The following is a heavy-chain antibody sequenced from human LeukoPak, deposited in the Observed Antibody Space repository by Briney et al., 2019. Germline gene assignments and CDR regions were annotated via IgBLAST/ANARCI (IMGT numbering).Heavy chain of an antibody. J-gene: IGHJ4*02. CDR2: IYTTGTT. Sequence: PSETLSLTCTVSGGSISGYYGRWIRQPPGKGLEWIVYIYTTGTTNYNLSLKRRVTISGDTPKRQFSPKPNSVTAADTAVYYCARNGGYSSSAAYWGQGALVTVSS. CDR3: ARNGGYSSSAAY. CDR1: GGSISGYY. V-gene: IGHV4-4*09. D-gene: IGHD6-6*01.